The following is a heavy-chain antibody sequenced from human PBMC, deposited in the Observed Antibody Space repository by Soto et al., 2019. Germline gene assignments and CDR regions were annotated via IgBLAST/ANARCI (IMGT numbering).Heavy chain of an antibody. J-gene: IGHJ4*02. CDR2: ISSSSSYI. V-gene: IGHV3-21*01. CDR3: ARVVIGSMVRGVTDDY. Sequence: PGGSLRLSCAASGFTFSSYSMNWVRQAPGKGLEWVSSISSSSSYIYYADSVKGRFTISRDNAKNSLYLQMNSLRAEDTAVYYCARVVIGSMVRGVTDDYWGQGTLVTVSS. CDR1: GFTFSSYS. D-gene: IGHD3-10*01.